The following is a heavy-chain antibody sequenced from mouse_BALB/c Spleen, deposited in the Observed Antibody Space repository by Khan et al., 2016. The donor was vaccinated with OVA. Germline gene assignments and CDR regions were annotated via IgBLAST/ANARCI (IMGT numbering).Heavy chain of an antibody. CDR1: GYTFTSYY. Sequence: QVQLKEFGAELVKPGASVRLSCKASGYTFTSYYLYWVKQRPGQGLEWIGDINPSSGGTNFNEKFKSKATLTVVKSSSTAYIQLNSLTSEDSAVYYCTRSGYGSFAYWGQGTLVTVSA. J-gene: IGHJ3*01. CDR3: TRSGYGSFAY. CDR2: INPSSGGT. V-gene: IGHV1S81*02. D-gene: IGHD2-2*01.